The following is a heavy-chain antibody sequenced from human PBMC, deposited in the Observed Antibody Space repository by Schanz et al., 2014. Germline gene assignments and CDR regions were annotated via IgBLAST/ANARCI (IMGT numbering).Heavy chain of an antibody. D-gene: IGHD3-3*01. CDR2: ISPYNGNT. CDR3: ARDRVYRFLKGENRFYFNY. V-gene: IGHV1-18*01. Sequence: QVRLVQSGAELKMPGATVKVSCETSGYTFTNYGVSWVRQAPGQGLEWVAWISPYNGNTAYAQNLKGRVRMTTDTSTATAYMELRSLTSDDTAVYYCARDRVYRFLKGENRFYFNYWGQGTLVIVSS. J-gene: IGHJ4*02. CDR1: GYTFTNYG.